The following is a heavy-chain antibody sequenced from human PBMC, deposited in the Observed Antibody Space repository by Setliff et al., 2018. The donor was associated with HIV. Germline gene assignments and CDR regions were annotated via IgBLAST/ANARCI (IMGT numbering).Heavy chain of an antibody. V-gene: IGHV3-48*01. Sequence: GGSLRLSCAASGFTFSSYSMNWVRQAPGKGLEWVSSISSSSSTIYYADSVKGRFTISRDDDNNSLYLQMSGLSAEDTAVYYCARGPTTVTNYYYYYMDVWGKGTTVTVSS. CDR3: ARGPTTVTNYYYYYMDV. D-gene: IGHD4-17*01. CDR2: ISSSSSTI. J-gene: IGHJ6*03. CDR1: GFTFSSYS.